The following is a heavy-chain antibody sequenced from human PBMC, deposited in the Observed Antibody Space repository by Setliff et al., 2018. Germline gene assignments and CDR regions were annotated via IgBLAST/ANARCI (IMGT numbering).Heavy chain of an antibody. Sequence: ASVKVSCKTSGYPFSNYGVSWVRQAPGQGLEWMGWISGYDGNTKYAQNLHGRVTMTTDTSTTTAYMELRSLRSDDTAVYYCARERIYDGLNYNGMDVWGQGTTVTVSS. V-gene: IGHV1-18*01. D-gene: IGHD3-3*01. J-gene: IGHJ6*01. CDR2: ISGYDGNT. CDR3: ARERIYDGLNYNGMDV. CDR1: GYPFSNYG.